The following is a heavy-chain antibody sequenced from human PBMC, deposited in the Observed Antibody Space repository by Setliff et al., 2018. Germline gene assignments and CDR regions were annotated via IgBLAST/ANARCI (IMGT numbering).Heavy chain of an antibody. V-gene: IGHV1-18*01. Sequence: ASVKVSCKTSGYTFISYGISWVRQAPGQGLEWMGWISGYNGNTDYAQNFRGRVTMTTDTSTSTAYMELRSLRSDDTAVYYCARVPRLEWLLPTFDSWGRGTLVTVSS. CDR3: ARVPRLEWLLPTFDS. CDR2: ISGYNGNT. J-gene: IGHJ4*02. CDR1: GYTFISYG. D-gene: IGHD3-3*01.